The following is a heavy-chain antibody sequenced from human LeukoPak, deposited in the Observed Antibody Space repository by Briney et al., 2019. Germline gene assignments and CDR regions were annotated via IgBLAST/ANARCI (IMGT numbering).Heavy chain of an antibody. V-gene: IGHV3-30*02. Sequence: QPGGSLRLSCSASGFAFSGFAMGWVRQAPGKGLEWVAFIRYDGSNKYYADSVKGRFTISRDNSKNTLYLQMNSLRAEDTAVYYCAKGHSSSWYYFDYWGQGTLVTVSS. D-gene: IGHD6-13*01. CDR1: GFAFSGFA. CDR3: AKGHSSSWYYFDY. CDR2: IRYDGSNK. J-gene: IGHJ4*02.